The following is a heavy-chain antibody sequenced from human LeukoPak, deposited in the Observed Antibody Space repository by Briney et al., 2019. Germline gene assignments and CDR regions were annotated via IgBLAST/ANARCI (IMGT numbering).Heavy chain of an antibody. CDR1: GGTFSSYE. J-gene: IGHJ4*02. CDR3: ARGRREYNWNYARLDY. Sequence: SVKVSCKASGGTFSSYEISWVRQAPGQGLEWMGGIIPIFGTANYAQKFQGRVTITADESTSTAYMELSSLRSEDTAVYYCARGRREYNWNYARLDYWGQGTLVTVSS. CDR2: IIPIFGTA. V-gene: IGHV1-69*13. D-gene: IGHD1-7*01.